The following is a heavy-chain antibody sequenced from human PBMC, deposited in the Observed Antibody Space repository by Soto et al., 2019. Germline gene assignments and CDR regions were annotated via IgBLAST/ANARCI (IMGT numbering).Heavy chain of an antibody. V-gene: IGHV3-30-3*01. CDR1: GFSFEYYA. CDR2: ISDAGSKT. CDR3: AREGTYSSGSPPDR. D-gene: IGHD3-10*01. J-gene: IGHJ4*02. Sequence: QVKLVESGGGVVQPGKSLRLSCAASGFSFEYYAIHWVRQAPGKGLEWVAVISDAGSKTNYAESVKGRFTISRDNSKNTVYLQMKSLIPDDTAVYYCAREGTYSSGSPPDRWGQGNLVTVSS.